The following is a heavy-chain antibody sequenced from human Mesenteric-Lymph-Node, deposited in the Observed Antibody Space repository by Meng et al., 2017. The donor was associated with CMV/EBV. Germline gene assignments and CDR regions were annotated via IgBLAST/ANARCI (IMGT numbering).Heavy chain of an antibody. D-gene: IGHD1-14*01. V-gene: IGHV1-69*02. Sequence: SVKVSCKASGGTFSSYTISWVRQAPGQGLEWMGRIIPILGIANYAQKFQGRVTITADKSTSTAYMELSSLRSEDTAVYYCAGVVKPPSPNYGMDVWGQGTTVTVSS. CDR1: GGTFSSYT. CDR3: AGVVKPPSPNYGMDV. J-gene: IGHJ6*02. CDR2: IIPILGIA.